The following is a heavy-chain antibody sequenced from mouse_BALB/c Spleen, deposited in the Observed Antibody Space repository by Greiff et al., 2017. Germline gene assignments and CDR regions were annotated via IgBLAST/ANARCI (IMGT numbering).Heavy chain of an antibody. J-gene: IGHJ3*01. CDR1: GFTFSSYT. CDR3: ASFAY. Sequence: DVKLVESGGGLVKPGGSLKLSCAASGFTFSSYTMSWVRQAPEKGLEWVAYISSGSSTIYYADTVKGRFTISRDNPKNTLFLQMTSLRSEDTAMYYCASFAYWGQGTLVTVSA. V-gene: IGHV5-17*02. CDR2: ISSGSSTI.